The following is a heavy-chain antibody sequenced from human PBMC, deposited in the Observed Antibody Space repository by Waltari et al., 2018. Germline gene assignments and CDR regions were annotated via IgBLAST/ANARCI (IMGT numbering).Heavy chain of an antibody. CDR2: IDYSGDT. V-gene: IGHV4-39*01. J-gene: IGHJ6*03. CDR3: ARLAGGFAAWYYYYMDV. D-gene: IGHD2-15*01. Sequence: QLQLQESGPGLVKPSETLSLTCTVSGGSISSSSYYWGWIRQPPGKGLEWIGSIDYSGDTYYTPALKILVTISVETSKNQFSRKLRSVTAADTAVYYCARLAGGFAAWYYYYMDVWGKGTTVTVSS. CDR1: GGSISSSSYY.